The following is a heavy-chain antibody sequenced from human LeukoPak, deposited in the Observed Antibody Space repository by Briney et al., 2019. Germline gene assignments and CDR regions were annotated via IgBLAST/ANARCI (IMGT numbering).Heavy chain of an antibody. CDR3: AREDYDSSGTDYYYYMDV. J-gene: IGHJ6*03. D-gene: IGHD3-22*01. CDR1: GGSFSGYY. CDR2: INHSGST. Sequence: PSETLSLTCAVYGGSFSGYYWSWIRQPPGKGLEWIGEINHSGSTNYNPSLKSRVTISVDTSKNQFSLKLSSVTAADTAVYYCAREDYDSSGTDYYYYMDVWGKGTTVTVSS. V-gene: IGHV4-34*01.